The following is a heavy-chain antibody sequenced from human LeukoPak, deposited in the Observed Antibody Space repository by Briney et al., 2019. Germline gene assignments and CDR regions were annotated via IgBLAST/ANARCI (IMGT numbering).Heavy chain of an antibody. D-gene: IGHD3-10*01. Sequence: SETLSLTCTVSGGSISSYYWSWIRQPAGKGLEWIGRIYTSGSTNYNPSLKSRVTMSVDTSKNQFSLKLSSVTAADTAVYYCARTASYYDNYYFDYWGQGNLVTVSS. J-gene: IGHJ4*02. CDR3: ARTASYYDNYYFDY. CDR2: IYTSGST. CDR1: GGSISSYY. V-gene: IGHV4-4*07.